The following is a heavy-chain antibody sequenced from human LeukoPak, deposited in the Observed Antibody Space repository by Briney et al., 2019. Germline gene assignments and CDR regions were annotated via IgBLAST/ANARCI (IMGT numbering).Heavy chain of an antibody. V-gene: IGHV4-59*01. Sequence: PSETLSLICTVSGGSISSYYWSWIRQPPGKGLEWIGYIYYSGSTNYNPSLKSRVTISVDTSKHQFSLKLSSVTAADTAVYYCARLRITMVRGVIGPYDYWGQGTLVTVSS. CDR3: ARLRITMVRGVIGPYDY. CDR1: GGSISSYY. CDR2: IYYSGST. D-gene: IGHD3-10*01. J-gene: IGHJ4*02.